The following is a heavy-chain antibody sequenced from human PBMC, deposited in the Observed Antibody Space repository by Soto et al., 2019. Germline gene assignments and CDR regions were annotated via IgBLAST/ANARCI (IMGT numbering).Heavy chain of an antibody. D-gene: IGHD5-12*01. CDR1: GGTFSSYA. CDR2: IIPIFGTA. CDR3: ASPSRDGYNGFDY. V-gene: IGHV1-69*13. Sequence: SVKVSFKASGGTFSSYAISWVRQAPGQGLEWMGGIIPIFGTANYAQKFQGRVTITADESTSTAYMELSSLRSEDTAVYYCASPSRDGYNGFDYWGQGTLVTVSS. J-gene: IGHJ4*02.